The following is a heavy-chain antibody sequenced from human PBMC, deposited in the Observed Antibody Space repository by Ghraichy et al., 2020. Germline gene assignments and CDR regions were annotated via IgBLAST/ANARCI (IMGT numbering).Heavy chain of an antibody. CDR2: ISGSGGST. V-gene: IGHV3-23*01. J-gene: IGHJ4*02. Sequence: GESLNISCAASGFTFSSYAMSWVRQAPGKGLEWVSAISGSGGSTYYADSVKGRFTISRDNSKNTLYLQMNSLRAEDTAVYYCAKVTSGIGYSSGWVDYWGQGTLVTVSS. CDR1: GFTFSSYA. CDR3: AKVTSGIGYSSGWVDY. D-gene: IGHD6-19*01.